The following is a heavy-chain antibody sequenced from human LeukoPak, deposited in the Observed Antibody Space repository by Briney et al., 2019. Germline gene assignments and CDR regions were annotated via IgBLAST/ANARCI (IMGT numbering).Heavy chain of an antibody. CDR3: ATCRVNDFWSGYYCDVFDY. D-gene: IGHD3-3*01. CDR1: GGTFSSYA. CDR2: IIPIFGTA. V-gene: IGHV1-69*13. Sequence: GASVKVSCKASGGTFSSYAISWVRQAPGQGLEWMGGIIPIFGTANYAQKFQGRVTITADESTSTAYMELSSLRSEDTAVYYCATCRVNDFWSGYYCDVFDYWGQGTLVTVPS. J-gene: IGHJ4*02.